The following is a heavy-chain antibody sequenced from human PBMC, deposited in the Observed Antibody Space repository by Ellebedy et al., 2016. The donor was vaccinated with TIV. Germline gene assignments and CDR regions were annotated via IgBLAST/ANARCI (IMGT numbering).Heavy chain of an antibody. CDR1: GFTFSRHW. CDR3: ARDSWDRTVDY. J-gene: IGHJ4*02. V-gene: IGHV3-7*01. Sequence: GGSLRLSXVASGFTFSRHWMSWVRQAPGKGLEWVANIRRDGTEKYYVDSVKGRFTISRDNTKNSLYLQMNSLRAEDTAVYYCARDSWDRTVDYWGQGTLVTVSS. CDR2: IRRDGTEK. D-gene: IGHD1-26*01.